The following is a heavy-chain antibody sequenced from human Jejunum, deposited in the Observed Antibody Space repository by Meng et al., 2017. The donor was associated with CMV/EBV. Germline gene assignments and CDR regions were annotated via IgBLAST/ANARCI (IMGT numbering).Heavy chain of an antibody. CDR2: INPKSGGT. J-gene: IGHJ6*02. CDR3: VREGFCSTTSCFRPYGMDV. V-gene: IGHV1-2*02. CDR1: YS. D-gene: IGHD2-2*01. Sequence: YSMHWVRQAPGQWLEWMAWINPKSGGTNYAQKFQGRVTMTRDTSISTAYMELSRLRSDDTAMYYCVREGFCSTTSCFRPYGMDVWGQGTTGTVSS.